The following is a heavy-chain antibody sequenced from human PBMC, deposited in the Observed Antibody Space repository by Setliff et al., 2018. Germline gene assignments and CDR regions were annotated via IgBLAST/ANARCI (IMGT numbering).Heavy chain of an antibody. J-gene: IGHJ3*01. V-gene: IGHV5-51*01. Sequence: GESLKISCKGSGYTFANYWIAWVRQMPGKGLEWMGIIYPYDSQTRYNPSFQGHVTISSDMSITTVYLQWSSLRASDTAIYYCVGPSAGWSRAFDVWGQGTMVTVSS. D-gene: IGHD6-19*01. CDR1: GYTFANYW. CDR3: VGPSAGWSRAFDV. CDR2: IYPYDSQT.